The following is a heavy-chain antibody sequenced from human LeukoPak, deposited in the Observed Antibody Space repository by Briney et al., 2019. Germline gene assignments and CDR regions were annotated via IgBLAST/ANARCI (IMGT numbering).Heavy chain of an antibody. V-gene: IGHV1-2*02. D-gene: IGHD6-19*01. CDR2: INPNSGGT. CDR3: ARDWQWLVPRRNAFDI. CDR1: GYTLTGYY. Sequence: ASVKVSCKASGYTLTGYYMHWVRQAPGQGLEWMGWINPNSGGTNYAQKFQGRVTMTRNTSISTAYMELSRLRSDDTAVYYCARDWQWLVPRRNAFDIWGQGTMVTVSS. J-gene: IGHJ3*02.